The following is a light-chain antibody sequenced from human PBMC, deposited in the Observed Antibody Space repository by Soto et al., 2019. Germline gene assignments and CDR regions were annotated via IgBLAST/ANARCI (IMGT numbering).Light chain of an antibody. Sequence: QSALTRPASVSGSPGQSITISCTGTSSDVGAYNYDSWYQQYPGEAPKVIIYDVSHRPAGVSNRFSGSKSGNTASLTISGLQTQDEADYYCSSYIFGTGTKLTV. CDR1: SSDVGAYNY. V-gene: IGLV2-14*01. CDR3: SSYI. J-gene: IGLJ1*01. CDR2: DVS.